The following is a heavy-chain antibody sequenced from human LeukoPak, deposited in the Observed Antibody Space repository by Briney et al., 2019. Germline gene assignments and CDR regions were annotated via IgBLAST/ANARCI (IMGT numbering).Heavy chain of an antibody. CDR3: ARNRAGSLDY. CDR1: GGSLSGYF. V-gene: IGHV4-59*08. D-gene: IGHD3-10*01. CDR2: ISHSGST. Sequence: PSETLSLTCTVSGGSLSGYFWSWIRQPPGEGLEWIGSISHSGSTYYNPSLKSRVTISVDTSINQFSLKLTSVTAADTAVYYCARNRAGSLDYWGQGTLVTVSS. J-gene: IGHJ4*02.